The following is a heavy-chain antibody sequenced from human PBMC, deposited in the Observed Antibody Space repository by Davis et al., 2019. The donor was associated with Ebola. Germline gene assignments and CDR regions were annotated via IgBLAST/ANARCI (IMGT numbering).Heavy chain of an antibody. D-gene: IGHD2-2*02. V-gene: IGHV4-34*01. J-gene: IGHJ6*02. Sequence: SETLSLTCAVYGGSFSGYYWSWICQPQGKGLEWIGEINHSGSTNYNPSLTSRVTISVDTSKNQFSLKLSPVTAADTAVYYCARGHPELLYLDYYYGMDVWGQGTTVTVSS. CDR1: GGSFSGYY. CDR3: ARGHPELLYLDYYYGMDV. CDR2: INHSGST.